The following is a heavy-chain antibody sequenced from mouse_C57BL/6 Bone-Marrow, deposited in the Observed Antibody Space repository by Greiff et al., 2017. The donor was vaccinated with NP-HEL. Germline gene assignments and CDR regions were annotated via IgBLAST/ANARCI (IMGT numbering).Heavy chain of an antibody. CDR3: ARGHVTTVVGVDY. V-gene: IGHV1-55*01. Sequence: QVHVKQPGAELVKPGASVKMSCKASGYTFTSYWITWVKQRPGQGLEWIGDIYPGSGSTNYNEKFKSKATLTVDTSSSTAYMQLSSLTSEDSAVYYCARGHVTTVVGVDYWGQGTSVTVSS. D-gene: IGHD1-1*01. CDR2: IYPGSGST. CDR1: GYTFTSYW. J-gene: IGHJ4*01.